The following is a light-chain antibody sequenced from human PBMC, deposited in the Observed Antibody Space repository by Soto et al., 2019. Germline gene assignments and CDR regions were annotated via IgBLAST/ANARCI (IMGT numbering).Light chain of an antibody. CDR1: QSVSSSS. CDR2: GAS. J-gene: IGKJ1*01. CDR3: QQYGNSPLT. Sequence: EIVLTQSPCTLSLSPGERATLSCRASQSVSSSSLAWYQQKPGQAPRLLIYGASSRATGIPDRFSGSGSGTDFTLTISRLEPEDFAVYYCQQYGNSPLTFGQGTKVEIK. V-gene: IGKV3-20*01.